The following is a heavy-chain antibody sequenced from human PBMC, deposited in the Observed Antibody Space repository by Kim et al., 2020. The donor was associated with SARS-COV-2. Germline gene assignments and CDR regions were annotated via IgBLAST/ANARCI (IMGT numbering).Heavy chain of an antibody. Sequence: SETLSLTCAVYGGSLSGYSWNWVRQSPGKGLEWIGEIKHSGSTNYSPSLKSRVTMSIDTSKSQFSLRLTSVTAADSAVYFCARVNVGFVPAPILGLGPFYYYDNLDVWGQGATVTVSS. D-gene: IGHD3-3*02. CDR2: IKHSGST. CDR3: ARVNVGFVPAPILGLGPFYYYDNLDV. V-gene: IGHV4-34*01. CDR1: GGSLSGYS. J-gene: IGHJ6*03.